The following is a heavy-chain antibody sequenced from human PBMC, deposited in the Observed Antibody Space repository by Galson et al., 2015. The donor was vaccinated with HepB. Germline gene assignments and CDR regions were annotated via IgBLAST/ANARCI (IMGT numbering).Heavy chain of an antibody. CDR2: IRSNANSYAT. V-gene: IGHV3-73*01. CDR3: TPVREILECQRFAP. J-gene: IGHJ5*02. D-gene: IGHD5/OR15-5a*01. CDR1: GFTFSGSA. Sequence: SLRLSCAASGFTFSGSAMHWVRQASGKGLEWVGRIRSNANSYATAYAASVKGRFTISRDDSKNTAYLQMNSLKTEGTAVYYCTPVREILECQRFAPVVQGTLVTVSS.